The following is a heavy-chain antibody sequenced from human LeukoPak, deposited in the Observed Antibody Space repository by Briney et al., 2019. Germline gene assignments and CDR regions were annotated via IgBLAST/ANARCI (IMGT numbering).Heavy chain of an antibody. J-gene: IGHJ5*02. CDR3: ARDYCTSPTCPNWFDP. V-gene: IGHV4-4*02. CDR2: IYHSGST. Sequence: SGILSLTCAVSGGSISSSYWWSWIRQPPGKGLEGIGEIYHSGSTNYNLSLKSRVTISVDKSKNQFSLKLNSVTAADTAVYYCARDYCTSPTCPNWFDPWGQGTLVTVSS. D-gene: IGHD2-2*01. CDR1: GGSISSSYW.